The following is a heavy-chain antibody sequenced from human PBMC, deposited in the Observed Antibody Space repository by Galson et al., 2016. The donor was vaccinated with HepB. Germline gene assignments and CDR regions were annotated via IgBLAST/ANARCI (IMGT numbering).Heavy chain of an antibody. CDR3: TGDGGVGSSSPSFYYGVDA. CDR1: GFNFDDYA. V-gene: IGHV3-9*01. J-gene: IGHJ6*02. Sequence: ASGFNFDDYAMHWVRQIPGKGLEWVSCINWNSGHKDYADSVKGRFTISRDNAKNSLYLQMNSLKLEDTAVYYCTGDGGVGSSSPSFYYGVDAWGQGTTVTVS. D-gene: IGHD6-6*01. CDR2: INWNSGHK.